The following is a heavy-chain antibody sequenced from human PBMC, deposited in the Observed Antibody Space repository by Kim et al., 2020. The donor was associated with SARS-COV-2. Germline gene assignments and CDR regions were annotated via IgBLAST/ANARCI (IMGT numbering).Heavy chain of an antibody. CDR2: IYYSGST. CDR3: ARDDRGIHPSDACGI. V-gene: IGHV4-31*03. D-gene: IGHD5-18*01. Sequence: SETLSLTCTVSGGSISSGGNHWSWIRQHPGKGLEWIVYIYYSGSTYYNPSLKRRATISVDTSKNQFSLKLSSVTAADTAVYYCARDDRGIHPSDACGIWGQGTMVTVSS. CDR1: GGSISSGGNH. J-gene: IGHJ3*02.